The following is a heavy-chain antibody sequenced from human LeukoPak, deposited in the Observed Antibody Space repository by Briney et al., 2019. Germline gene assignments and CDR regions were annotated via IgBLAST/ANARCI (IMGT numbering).Heavy chain of an antibody. J-gene: IGHJ4*02. CDR2: IDYSGST. V-gene: IGHV4-39*01. Sequence: QRLSLTCTLSAGSITSSSNYWGWIRHPPGKGLEWIGSIDYSGSTYYNPSLKNPVTISVHTSKNKCSLELSSVTAADTAVYYCARQPSEYDYARGSYRYIDYWGQRTLVTASS. D-gene: IGHD3-16*02. CDR1: AGSITSSSNY. CDR3: ARQPSEYDYARGSYRYIDY.